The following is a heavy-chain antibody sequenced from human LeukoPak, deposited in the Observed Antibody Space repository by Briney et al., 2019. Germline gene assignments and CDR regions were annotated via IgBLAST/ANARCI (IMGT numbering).Heavy chain of an antibody. CDR3: ARSYYDILTGYKEYYFDY. D-gene: IGHD3-9*01. V-gene: IGHV3-21*01. J-gene: IGHJ4*02. CDR1: GFTFSSYS. CDR2: ISSSSCYI. Sequence: GGSLRLSCAASGFTFSSYSMNWVRQAPGKGLEWVSSISSSSCYIYYADSVKGRFTISRDNAKNSLYLQMNSLRAEDTAVYYCARSYYDILTGYKEYYFDYWGQGTLVTVSS.